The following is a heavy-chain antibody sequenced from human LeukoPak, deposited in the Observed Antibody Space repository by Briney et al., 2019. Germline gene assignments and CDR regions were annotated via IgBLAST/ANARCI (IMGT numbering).Heavy chain of an antibody. CDR3: ARDGLWFGEVLSY. V-gene: IGHV3-21*01. D-gene: IGHD3-10*01. CDR1: SFTFRSYS. J-gene: IGHJ4*02. Sequence: GGPLSLLCALSSFTFRSYSKICVRQAPGKGREWVSSISISSSYIYYADSVKGRFTISRDNAKNSLYLQMNSLRAEDTAVYYCARDGLWFGEVLSYWGQGTLGTVSP. CDR2: ISISSSYI.